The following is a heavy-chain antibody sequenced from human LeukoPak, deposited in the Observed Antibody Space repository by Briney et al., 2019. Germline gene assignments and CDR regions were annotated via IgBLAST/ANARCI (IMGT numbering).Heavy chain of an antibody. D-gene: IGHD1-26*01. V-gene: IGHV5-51*01. J-gene: IGHJ4*02. CDR3: ARRGYSGSFHYFDY. CDR2: IYPVDSDN. Sequence: GESLKISFKGSGYRFTSYWFGWVPQMPGKGLEWMGIIYPVDSDNRYSPSFQGQVTISAEKSIRTAYLQWSSLKASDTAMYYCARRGYSGSFHYFDYWGQGTLVTVSS. CDR1: GYRFTSYW.